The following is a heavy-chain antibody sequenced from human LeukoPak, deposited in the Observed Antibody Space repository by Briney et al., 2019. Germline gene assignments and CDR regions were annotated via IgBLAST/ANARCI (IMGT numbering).Heavy chain of an antibody. V-gene: IGHV4-59*01. CDR2: IYYSGST. CDR1: GGSISSYY. CDR3: ARDQVGVGASYFDY. Sequence: SETLSLTCTVSGGSISSYYWSWIRQPPGKGLERIGYIYYSGSTNYNPSLKSRVTISVDTSKNQFSLKLSSVTAADTAVYYCARDQVGVGASYFDYWGQGTLVTVSS. J-gene: IGHJ4*02. D-gene: IGHD1-26*01.